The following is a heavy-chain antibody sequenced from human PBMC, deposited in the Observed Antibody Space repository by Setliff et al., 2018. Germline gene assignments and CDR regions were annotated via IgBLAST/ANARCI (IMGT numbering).Heavy chain of an antibody. V-gene: IGHV1-2*02. CDR2: IKPISGGA. Sequence: ASVKVSCKASGYIFAGYYMHWVRQTPGQGLEWMGWIKPISGGANYAQKFQGRVTMTRDTSTSTVFMELSSLRSEDTAVDSCMRLVRFCSRTVCQRTSGDEAWGQGALVTVSS. J-gene: IGHJ5*02. D-gene: IGHD3-3*01. CDR1: GYIFAGYY. CDR3: MRLVRFCSRTVCQRTSGDEA.